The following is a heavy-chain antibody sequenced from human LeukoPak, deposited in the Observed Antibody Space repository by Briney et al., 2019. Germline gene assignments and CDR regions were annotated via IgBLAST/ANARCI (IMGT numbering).Heavy chain of an antibody. V-gene: IGHV3-21*01. CDR3: ARWDWDYYFDY. CDR2: ISGSSGYT. CDR1: GFTMRNHW. J-gene: IGHJ4*02. D-gene: IGHD3/OR15-3a*01. Sequence: PGGSLRLSCAASGFTMRNHWMSWVRQAPGKGLEWVSSISGSSGYTHYADSLKGRFTISRDNAKNSLYLQMNSLRAEDTAVYYCARWDWDYYFDYWGQGTLVTVSS.